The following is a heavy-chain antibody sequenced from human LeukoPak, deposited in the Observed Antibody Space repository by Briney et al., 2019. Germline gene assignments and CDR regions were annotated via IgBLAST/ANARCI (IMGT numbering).Heavy chain of an antibody. CDR3: ARNNNLVGATNNDALDI. Sequence: SETLSLTCTASDGSISRYFSRYYWSWIRQAPGKGLEWVAYIYYSGSTNYNPSLKSRVTISVDASKKQFSLKLNSVTAADTAVYYCARNNNLVGATNNDALDIWGQGTMVTVSS. J-gene: IGHJ3*02. V-gene: IGHV4-61*01. CDR2: IYYSGST. CDR1: DGSISRYFSRYY. D-gene: IGHD1-26*01.